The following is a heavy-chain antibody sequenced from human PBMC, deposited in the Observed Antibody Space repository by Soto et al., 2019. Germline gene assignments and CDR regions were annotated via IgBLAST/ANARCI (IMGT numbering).Heavy chain of an antibody. J-gene: IGHJ6*02. CDR2: IIPILGIA. CDR3: ANSGLNYYDSTPYGMDV. V-gene: IGHV1-69*02. Sequence: QVQLVQSGAEVKKPGSSVKVSCKASGGTFSSYTISWVRQAPGQGLEWMGRIIPILGIANYAQKFQGRVTITADKSTSTAYMELSSLRSEDTAVYYCANSGLNYYDSTPYGMDVWGQGTTVTVSS. D-gene: IGHD3-22*01. CDR1: GGTFSSYT.